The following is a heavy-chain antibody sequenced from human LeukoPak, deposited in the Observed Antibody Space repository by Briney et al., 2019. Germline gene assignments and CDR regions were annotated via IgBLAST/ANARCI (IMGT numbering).Heavy chain of an antibody. J-gene: IGHJ4*02. CDR3: ARGTSTQEWIQLWFDY. CDR2: IYHSGST. Sequence: KSSETLSLTCTVSGGSISSSSYYWGWIRQPPGKGLEWIGSIYHSGSTYYNPSLKSRVTISVDTSKNQFSLKLSSVTAADTAVYYCARGTSTQEWIQLWFDYWGQGTLVTVSS. CDR1: GGSISSSSYY. D-gene: IGHD5-18*01. V-gene: IGHV4-39*07.